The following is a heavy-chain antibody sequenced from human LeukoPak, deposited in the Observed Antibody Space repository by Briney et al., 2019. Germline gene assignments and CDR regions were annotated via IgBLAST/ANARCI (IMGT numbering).Heavy chain of an antibody. CDR1: GITFSSYG. D-gene: IGHD6-19*01. CDR3: AKDGWYQTSYYYMDV. Sequence: LPGGSLRLSCAASGITFSSYGMHWVRQAPGKGLEWVAFIRYDGSKKCYADSVKGRFTISRDNSKNTLYLQMNSLRAEDTAVYYCAKDGWYQTSYYYMDVWGKGTTVTVSS. J-gene: IGHJ6*03. V-gene: IGHV3-30*02. CDR2: IRYDGSKK.